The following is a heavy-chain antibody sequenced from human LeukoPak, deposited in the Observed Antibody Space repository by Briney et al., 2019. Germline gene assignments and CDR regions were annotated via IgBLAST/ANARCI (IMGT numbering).Heavy chain of an antibody. CDR2: ISESASTI. D-gene: IGHD2-15*01. CDR3: VRDSGHCEDNRCHHFDY. V-gene: IGHV3-48*03. Sequence: PGGSLRLSCAASGFTFCIYEMNWVRQAPGKGLEWVAYISESASTIYYADSVKGRFTISRDNAKNSLYLQLNSLRAEVTAVYYCVRDSGHCEDNRCHHFDYWGQGTLVTVSS. J-gene: IGHJ4*02. CDR1: GFTFCIYE.